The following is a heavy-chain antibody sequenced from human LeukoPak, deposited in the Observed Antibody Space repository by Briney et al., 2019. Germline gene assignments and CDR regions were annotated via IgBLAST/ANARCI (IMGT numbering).Heavy chain of an antibody. D-gene: IGHD6-13*01. V-gene: IGHV1-2*02. CDR2: INPNSGGT. J-gene: IGHJ5*02. CDR3: ARAAAGGTTNWFDP. CDR1: GYTFTGYY. Sequence: ASVKVSCKASGYTFTGYYMHWVRQAPGQGLEWMGWINPNSGGTNYAQKLQGRVTLTTDTSTTTAYMELRSLRSDDTAVYYCARAAAGGTTNWFDPWGQGTLVTVSS.